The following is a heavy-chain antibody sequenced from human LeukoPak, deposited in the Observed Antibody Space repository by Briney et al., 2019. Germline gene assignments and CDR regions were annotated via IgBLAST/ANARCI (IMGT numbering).Heavy chain of an antibody. V-gene: IGHV3-9*01. Sequence: GGSLRLSCAASGFTFDDYAMHWVRQAPGKGLEWVSGVSWNSGSIGYADSVKGRFTISRDNAKNSLYLQMNSLRAEDTALYYCAKGSIPAASYYYYGMDVWGQGTTVTVSS. CDR3: AKGSIPAASYYYYGMDV. CDR1: GFTFDDYA. D-gene: IGHD2-2*01. J-gene: IGHJ6*02. CDR2: VSWNSGSI.